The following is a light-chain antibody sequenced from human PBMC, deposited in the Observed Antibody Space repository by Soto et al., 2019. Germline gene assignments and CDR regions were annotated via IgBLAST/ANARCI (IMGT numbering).Light chain of an antibody. V-gene: IGLV2-14*03. CDR2: DVS. J-gene: IGLJ2*01. CDR3: SSFSSSNTHVA. Sequence: QSALTQPASVSGSPGQSITISCTGTSSDIGDYNFVSWYQQHPGKAPKLIIHDVSNRPSGVSNRFSASKSANTASLTISGLQAEDEADYYCSSFSSSNTHVAFGGGTKLTVL. CDR1: SSDIGDYNF.